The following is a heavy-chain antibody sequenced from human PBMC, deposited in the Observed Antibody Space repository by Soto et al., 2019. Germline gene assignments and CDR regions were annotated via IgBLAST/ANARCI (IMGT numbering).Heavy chain of an antibody. V-gene: IGHV1-69*02. CDR2: IIPILGIA. Sequence: ASVKVSCKASGGTFSSYTISWVRQAPGQGLEWMGRIIPILGIANYAQKFQGRVTITADKSTSTAYMELSSLRSEDTAVYYCARSPDYDILTGSPENWFDPWGQGTLVTVSS. D-gene: IGHD3-9*01. CDR1: GGTFSSYT. J-gene: IGHJ5*02. CDR3: ARSPDYDILTGSPENWFDP.